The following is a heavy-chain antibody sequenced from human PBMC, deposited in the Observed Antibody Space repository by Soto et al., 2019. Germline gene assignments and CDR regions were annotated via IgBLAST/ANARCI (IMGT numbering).Heavy chain of an antibody. Sequence: ASVKVSCKXSGYIFLDHYVHWVRQAPGQGLEWMGWLNPRNGDTKYAQKFQGRVTMTRDTSISTHYMELTGLTSDDTAVYYCALDLSPYYGPGSLNGFFDYWGQGTVVTVSS. CDR1: GYIFLDHY. CDR2: LNPRNGDT. D-gene: IGHD3-10*01. CDR3: ALDLSPYYGPGSLNGFFDY. V-gene: IGHV1-2*02. J-gene: IGHJ4*02.